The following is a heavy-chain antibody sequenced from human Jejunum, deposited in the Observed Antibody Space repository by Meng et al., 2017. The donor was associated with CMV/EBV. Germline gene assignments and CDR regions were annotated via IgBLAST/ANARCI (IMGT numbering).Heavy chain of an antibody. J-gene: IGHJ4*02. CDR3: GRVGTAVFGSWGRDEY. V-gene: IGHV4-39*07. CDR1: GGSIRSGTSY. CDR2: IYYSGST. Sequence: QGPLPESGPGLVKPSQTLSPSCSVSGGSIRSGTSYWSWIRQPPGKGLEWIGSIYYSGSTYDNPSLKSRVTISVDTSKNQFSLNLSSVTAADTAVYYCGRVGTAVFGSWGRDEYWGQGTLVTVSS. D-gene: IGHD1-7*01.